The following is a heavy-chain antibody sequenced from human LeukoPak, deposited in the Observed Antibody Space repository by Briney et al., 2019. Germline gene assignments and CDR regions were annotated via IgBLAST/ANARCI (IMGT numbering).Heavy chain of an antibody. D-gene: IGHD2-8*01. CDR2: ISSSSSYI. CDR3: ARDRMDGMDV. J-gene: IGHJ6*02. CDR1: GLTFSSYS. Sequence: PGGSLRLSCAASGLTFSSYSMNWVRQAPGKGLEWVSSISSSSSYIYCADSVKGRFTISRDNAKNSLYLQMNSLRAEDTAVYYCARDRMDGMDVWGQGTTVTVSS. V-gene: IGHV3-21*01.